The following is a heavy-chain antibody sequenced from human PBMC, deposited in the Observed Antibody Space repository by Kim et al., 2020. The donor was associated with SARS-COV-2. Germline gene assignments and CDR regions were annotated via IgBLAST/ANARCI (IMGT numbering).Heavy chain of an antibody. V-gene: IGHV3-73*01. Sequence: GGSLRLSCAASGFTFSDSAIHWVRQSSGRGLEWVGRIRNKANNYATVYTASVKGRFTISRDDSKNTAYLQMNSLKTEDTAVYYCHVLTFDYWGQGTLVTVSS. J-gene: IGHJ4*02. CDR3: HVLTFDY. D-gene: IGHD3-10*02. CDR1: GFTFSDSA. CDR2: IRNKANNYAT.